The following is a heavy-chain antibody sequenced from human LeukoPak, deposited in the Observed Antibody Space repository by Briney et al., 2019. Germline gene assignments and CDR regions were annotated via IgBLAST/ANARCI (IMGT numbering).Heavy chain of an antibody. Sequence: ASVKVSCKASGGTFSSYAISWVRQAPGQGLEWMGGIIPILGTANYAQKFQGRVTITADESTSTAYMELSSLRSEDTAVYYCARELLRYFGWLGRNWFDPWGQGTLVTVSS. CDR2: IIPILGTA. V-gene: IGHV1-69*13. D-gene: IGHD3-9*01. CDR3: ARELLRYFGWLGRNWFDP. CDR1: GGTFSSYA. J-gene: IGHJ5*02.